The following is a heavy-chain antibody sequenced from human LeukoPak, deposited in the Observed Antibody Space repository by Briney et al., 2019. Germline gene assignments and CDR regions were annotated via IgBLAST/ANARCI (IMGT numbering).Heavy chain of an antibody. D-gene: IGHD1-1*01. J-gene: IGHJ4*02. CDR3: ARVNWKFKTLDN. CDR1: DYSISSGYY. Sequence: PSETLSLTCAVSDYSISSGYYWGWIRQPPGRGREWIGGIYHSGATYYNPSLVSRFTISVDMSKNQFFLKVRSVTAADTAVYYCARVNWKFKTLDNWGQGTLVTVPS. V-gene: IGHV4-38-2*01. CDR2: IYHSGAT.